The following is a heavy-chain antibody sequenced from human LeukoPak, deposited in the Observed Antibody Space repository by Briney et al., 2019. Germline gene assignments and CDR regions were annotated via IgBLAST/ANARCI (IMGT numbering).Heavy chain of an antibody. J-gene: IGHJ4*02. CDR3: ARRDSSGWYSLDY. Sequence: GGSLRLSCAASGFTFSGHPMSSVRQAPGTGLEGVSSISSESSGRYYADSVKGRFTISRDNPKTPLYLQMNSLKAEDTAAYYCARRDSSGWYSLDYWGQGTLVSVS. CDR2: ISSESSGR. CDR1: GFTFSGHP. V-gene: IGHV3-23*01. D-gene: IGHD6-19*01.